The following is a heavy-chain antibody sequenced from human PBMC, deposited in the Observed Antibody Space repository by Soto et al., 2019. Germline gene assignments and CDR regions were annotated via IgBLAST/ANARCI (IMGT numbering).Heavy chain of an antibody. CDR3: ARDQDGYGDYDY. D-gene: IGHD4-17*01. Sequence: HPGGSLRLSCVASGFTFSNYAMDWVRQAPGKGLEFVSAISRNGAGTYYADSVKGRFTISRDNSKNTLYLQMASLRADDMAVYYCARDQDGYGDYDYWGQGTLVTVSS. V-gene: IGHV3-64*02. CDR1: GFTFSNYA. J-gene: IGHJ4*02. CDR2: ISRNGAGT.